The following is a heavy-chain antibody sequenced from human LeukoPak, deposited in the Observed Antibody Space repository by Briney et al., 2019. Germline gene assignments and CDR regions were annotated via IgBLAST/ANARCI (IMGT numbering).Heavy chain of an antibody. CDR3: AKYGGRNYGKSGYFDY. V-gene: IGHV3-23*01. D-gene: IGHD1-7*01. Sequence: GGSLRLSCAASGFTFSSYSMNWVRQAPGKGLEWVSAISGSGGSTYYADSVKGRFTISRDNSKNTLYLQMNSLRAEDTAVYYCAKYGGRNYGKSGYFDYWGQGTLVTVSS. CDR1: GFTFSSYS. CDR2: ISGSGGST. J-gene: IGHJ4*02.